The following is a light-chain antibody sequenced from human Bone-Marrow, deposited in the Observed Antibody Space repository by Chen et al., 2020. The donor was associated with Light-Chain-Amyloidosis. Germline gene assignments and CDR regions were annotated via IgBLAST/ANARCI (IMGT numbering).Light chain of an antibody. V-gene: IGKV3-15*01. CDR1: QSVNNH. J-gene: IGKJ3*01. CDR3: QQYYDWPT. Sequence: EIVMTQSPVTLSVSPGERATLSCRASQSVNNHLAWYQQKPGQTPRLLIYGASTRAPATPTRISGSVSGTEFTLTISSLKSEDVAVYYCQQYYDWPTFGPGTKVHI. CDR2: GAS.